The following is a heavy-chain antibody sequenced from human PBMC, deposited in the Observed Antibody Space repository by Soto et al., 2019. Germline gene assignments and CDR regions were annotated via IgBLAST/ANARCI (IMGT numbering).Heavy chain of an antibody. J-gene: IGHJ4*02. CDR2: ASNDGSNK. Sequence: GGSLRLSCAASGFSFSTYAMHWVRQAPGKGLEWVAVASNDGSNKYYADSVKGRFTIARDNAKNTLSLEMNSLRAEDTAVYYCARNGRVRQWQDYFDYWGQGTLVTVSS. D-gene: IGHD6-19*01. V-gene: IGHV3-30*03. CDR1: GFSFSTYA. CDR3: ARNGRVRQWQDYFDY.